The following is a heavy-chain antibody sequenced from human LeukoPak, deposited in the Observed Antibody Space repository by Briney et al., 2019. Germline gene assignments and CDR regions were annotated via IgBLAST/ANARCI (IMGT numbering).Heavy chain of an antibody. CDR3: ARDRYYYDSSGQIDY. CDR2: INPNSGGT. V-gene: IGHV1-2*06. CDR1: GYTFTGYY. Sequence: ASVKASCKASGYTFTGYYMHWVRQAPGQGLEWMGRINPNSGGTNYAQKFQGRVTMTRDTSISTAYMELSRLRSDDTAVYYCARDRYYYDSSGQIDYWGQGTLVTVSS. D-gene: IGHD3-22*01. J-gene: IGHJ4*02.